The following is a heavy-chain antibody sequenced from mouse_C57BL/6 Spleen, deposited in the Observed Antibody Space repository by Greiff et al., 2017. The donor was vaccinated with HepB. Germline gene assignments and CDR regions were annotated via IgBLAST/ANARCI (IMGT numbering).Heavy chain of an antibody. CDR2: INPNNGGT. V-gene: IGHV1-26*01. J-gene: IGHJ2*01. CDR1: GYTFTDYY. D-gene: IGHD1-1*01. Sequence: VQLQQSGPELVKPGASVKISCKASGYTFTDYYMNWVKQSHGKSLEWIGDINPNNGGTSYNQKFKGKATLTVDKSSSTAYMELRRLTSEDSAVYYCARHNYGSSSFFDYWGQGTTLTVSS. CDR3: ARHNYGSSSFFDY.